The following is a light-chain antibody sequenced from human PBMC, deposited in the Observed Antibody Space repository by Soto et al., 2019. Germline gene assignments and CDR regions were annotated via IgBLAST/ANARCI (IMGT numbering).Light chain of an antibody. CDR1: RSDISGHNH. V-gene: IGLV2-14*01. Sequence: QSELNKPAYVYGSPGQSITISYPGTRSDISGHNHVSWYQQHPGKAPKLIIYEVGDRPSGVSNRFSGSKSGNRASLTISGLQAEDEADYYCASHGASGVFGTGTKVTVL. CDR3: ASHGASGV. J-gene: IGLJ1*01. CDR2: EVG.